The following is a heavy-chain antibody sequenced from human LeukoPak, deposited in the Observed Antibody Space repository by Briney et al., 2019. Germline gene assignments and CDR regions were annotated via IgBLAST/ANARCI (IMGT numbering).Heavy chain of an antibody. J-gene: IGHJ3*01. V-gene: IGHV3-9*01. Sequence: GGSLRLSCMASGFTFDDYAMHCVRQAPGKGLEWVAGISWNSGNIAYADSVKGRFSISRDNAENSVYLQMDGLVSEDTALYYCTKATGYNWNDKDAFDVWGQGAMVTVSS. CDR2: ISWNSGNI. CDR3: TKATGYNWNDKDAFDV. D-gene: IGHD1-1*01. CDR1: GFTFDDYA.